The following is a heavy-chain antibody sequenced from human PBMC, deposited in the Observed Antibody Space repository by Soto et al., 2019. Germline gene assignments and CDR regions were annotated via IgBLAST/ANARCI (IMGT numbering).Heavy chain of an antibody. D-gene: IGHD1-1*01. CDR1: GYSFTSYW. V-gene: IGHV5-51*01. Sequence: GESMKISCNGSGYSFTSYWIGWVRQMPGKGLEWMGIIYPGDSDTRYSPSFQGQVTISADKSISTAYLQWSSLKASDTAMYYCARQTLDVGPYFDYWGQGTLVTVSS. CDR2: IYPGDSDT. CDR3: ARQTLDVGPYFDY. J-gene: IGHJ4*02.